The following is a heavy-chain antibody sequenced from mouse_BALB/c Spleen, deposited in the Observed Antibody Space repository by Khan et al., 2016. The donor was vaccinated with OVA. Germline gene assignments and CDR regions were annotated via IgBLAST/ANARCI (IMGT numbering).Heavy chain of an antibody. CDR2: ISYSGNT. D-gene: IGHD4-1*01. CDR1: GYSITSDYA. Sequence: VQLVESGPGLVKPSQSLSLTCTVTGYSITSDYAWSWIRQFPGNKLEWMGYISYSGNTKYNPSLKSRISVTRDTSTNQFFLQLNSVTTEDTATSYCARMSGGNLDFWGQGTTLTVSS. CDR3: ARMSGGNLDF. J-gene: IGHJ2*01. V-gene: IGHV3-2*02.